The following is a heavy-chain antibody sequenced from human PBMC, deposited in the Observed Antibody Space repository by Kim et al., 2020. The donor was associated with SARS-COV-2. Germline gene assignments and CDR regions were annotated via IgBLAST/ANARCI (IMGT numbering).Heavy chain of an antibody. Sequence: SETLSLTCSVSGGSISNYYWSWIRQSPGKGLEWIGYVYYTGSTNYNPSLKSRVNLSVDMSKIQLSLRLTSVTAADTAVYYCARNSWLVPRGFDYWGPGTLVIVSS. D-gene: IGHD6-19*01. CDR1: GGSISNYY. CDR3: ARNSWLVPRGFDY. V-gene: IGHV4-59*12. J-gene: IGHJ4*02. CDR2: VYYTGST.